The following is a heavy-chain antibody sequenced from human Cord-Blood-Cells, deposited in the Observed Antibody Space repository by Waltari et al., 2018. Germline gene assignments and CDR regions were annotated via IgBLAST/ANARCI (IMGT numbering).Heavy chain of an antibody. CDR2: INHSGST. V-gene: IGHV4-34*01. CDR1: GGSFSGYY. CDR3: ARLRSSSCWYVWDY. J-gene: IGHJ4*02. Sequence: QVQLQQWGAGLLKPSETLSLTCAVYGGSFSGYYWSWIRQPPGKGLEWIGEINHSGSTNYHPSRKRRVTISVDTSKNQVSLKRGSVTAADTAVYYCARLRSSSCWYVWDYWGQGTLVTVSS. D-gene: IGHD6-19*01.